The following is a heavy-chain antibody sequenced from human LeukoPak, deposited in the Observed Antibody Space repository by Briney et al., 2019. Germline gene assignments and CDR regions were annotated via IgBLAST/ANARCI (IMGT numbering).Heavy chain of an antibody. CDR1: GGTFSSYA. J-gene: IGHJ6*03. V-gene: IGHV1-69*06. D-gene: IGHD2-15*01. CDR2: IIPIFGTA. Sequence: ASVKVSCKASGGTFSSYAISWVRQAPGQGLEWMGGIIPIFGTANYAQKFQGRVTITADKSTSTAYMELSSLRSEDTAVYYCARHSGIFATLYYYYYYMDVWGKGTTVTVSS. CDR3: ARHSGIFATLYYYYYYMDV.